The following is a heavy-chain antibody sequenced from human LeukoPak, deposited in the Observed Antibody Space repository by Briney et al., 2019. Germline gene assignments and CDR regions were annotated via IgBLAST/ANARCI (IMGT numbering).Heavy chain of an antibody. CDR3: ARDYYDSSGPPRFDP. Sequence: ASVKVSCKASGYTFTGYYMHWVRQAPGQGLKWMGWINPNSGGTNYAQKFQGRVTMTRDTSISTAYMELSRLRFDDTAVYYCARDYYDSSGPPRFDPWGQGTLVTVSS. J-gene: IGHJ5*02. CDR1: GYTFTGYY. V-gene: IGHV1-2*02. CDR2: INPNSGGT. D-gene: IGHD3-22*01.